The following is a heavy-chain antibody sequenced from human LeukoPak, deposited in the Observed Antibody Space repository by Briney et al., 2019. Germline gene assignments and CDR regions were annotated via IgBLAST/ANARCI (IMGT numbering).Heavy chain of an antibody. V-gene: IGHV4-38-2*02. Sequence: SETLSLTCTVSGYSISSGYYWGWIRPPPEKGLEWIGSIYHSGITYYNPSLKSRVTISVDTSKNQFSLRLSSVTAADTAVYYCARGCYDFWSNYQSNNWFDSWGQGTLVTVSS. CDR1: GYSISSGYY. J-gene: IGHJ5*01. CDR2: IYHSGIT. D-gene: IGHD3-3*01. CDR3: ARGCYDFWSNYQSNNWFDS.